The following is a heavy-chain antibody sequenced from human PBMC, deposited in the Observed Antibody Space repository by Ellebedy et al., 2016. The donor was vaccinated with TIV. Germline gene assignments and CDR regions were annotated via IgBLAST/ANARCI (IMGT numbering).Heavy chain of an antibody. CDR1: GFTFDDYA. V-gene: IGHV3-9*01. D-gene: IGHD5-12*01. CDR3: AKPKWSGYKEGLQH. CDR2: ISWNSGSI. J-gene: IGHJ1*01. Sequence: SLKISCAASGFTFDDYAMHWVRQAPGKGLEWVSGISWNSGSIGYADSVKGRFTISRDNAKNSLYLQMNSLRAEDTALYYCAKPKWSGYKEGLQHWGQGTLVTVSS.